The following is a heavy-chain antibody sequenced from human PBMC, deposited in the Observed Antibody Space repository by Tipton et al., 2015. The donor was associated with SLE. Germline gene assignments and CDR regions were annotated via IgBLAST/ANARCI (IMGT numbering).Heavy chain of an antibody. CDR2: ISYDGSNK. J-gene: IGHJ3*01. D-gene: IGHD4/OR15-4a*01. CDR3: TPSKVPKT. Sequence: SLRLSCAASGFTFSSYAMHWVRQAPGKGLEWVAVISYDGSNKYYTDSVKGRFTISRDNSKNTLYLQMNSLRAEDTAVYYCTPSKVPKTWGQGTMVTVSS. CDR1: GFTFSSYA. V-gene: IGHV3-30-3*01.